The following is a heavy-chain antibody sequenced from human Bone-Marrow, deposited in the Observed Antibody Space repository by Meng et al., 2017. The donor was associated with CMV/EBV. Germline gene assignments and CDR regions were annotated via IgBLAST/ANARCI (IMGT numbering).Heavy chain of an antibody. CDR3: ARVGPVVFRIHKWFDP. D-gene: IGHD2-15*01. V-gene: IGHV1-18*01. Sequence: ASVKVSCKASGYTFTSYGISWVRQAPGQGLEWMGWISAYNGNTNYAQKLQGRVTMTTDKSTSTAYMELRSLRSDDTAVYYCARVGPVVFRIHKWFDPWGQGTLVTVSS. CDR2: ISAYNGNT. J-gene: IGHJ5*02. CDR1: GYTFTSYG.